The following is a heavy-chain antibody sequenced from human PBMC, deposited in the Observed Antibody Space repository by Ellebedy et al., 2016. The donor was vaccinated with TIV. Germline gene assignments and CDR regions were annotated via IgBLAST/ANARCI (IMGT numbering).Heavy chain of an antibody. CDR1: GFTFSPYA. CDR3: AKDRTSGDGYWVFDS. J-gene: IGHJ4*02. V-gene: IGHV3-23*01. D-gene: IGHD2-21*02. Sequence: PGGSLRLSCAASGFTFSPYAMAWVRQAPGKGLEWVSGIVGSGAEKYADSVKGRFTISRYNSKRTVDLQMRSVRAEDTAVYFCAKDRTSGDGYWVFDSWGQGTMVSVSS. CDR2: IVGSGA.